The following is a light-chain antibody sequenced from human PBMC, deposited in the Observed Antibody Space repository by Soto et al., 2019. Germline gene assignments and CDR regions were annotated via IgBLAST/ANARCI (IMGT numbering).Light chain of an antibody. V-gene: IGKV3-20*01. CDR1: QSISRNY. CDR2: GAS. Sequence: EIVLTQSPGTLSLSPGERATLSCRASQSISRNYLGWYQQNVGQAPRLLIYGASNRATGIPGRFSGSGSGTEFALSISSLQSEDFAVYYCQQYDNWPPWTFGQGTKVDIK. J-gene: IGKJ1*01. CDR3: QQYDNWPPWT.